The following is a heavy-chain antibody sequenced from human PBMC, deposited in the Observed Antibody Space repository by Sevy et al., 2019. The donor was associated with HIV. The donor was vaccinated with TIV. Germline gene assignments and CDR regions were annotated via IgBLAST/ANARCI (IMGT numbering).Heavy chain of an antibody. J-gene: IGHJ4*02. V-gene: IGHV1-18*01. Sequence: ASVKVSCKASGYTFTSYGISWVRQAPGQGLEWMGWIGAYNGNTNYAQKLQGRVTMTTDTSTSTAYMELRSLRSDDTAVYYCARGGYCTGGVCYRGRGVFDYWGQGTLVTVSS. D-gene: IGHD2-8*02. CDR2: IGAYNGNT. CDR1: GYTFTSYG. CDR3: ARGGYCTGGVCYRGRGVFDY.